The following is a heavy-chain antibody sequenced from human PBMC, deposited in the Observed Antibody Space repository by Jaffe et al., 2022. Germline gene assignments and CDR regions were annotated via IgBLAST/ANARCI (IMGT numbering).Heavy chain of an antibody. D-gene: IGHD3-3*01. J-gene: IGHJ4*02. CDR2: INHSGST. Sequence: QVQLQQWGAGLLKPSETLSLTCAVYGGSFSGYYWSWIRQPPGKGLEWIGEINHSGSTNYNPSLKSRVTISVDTSKNQFSLKLSSVTAADTAVYYCARFSFGVVILTYYFDYWGQGTLVTVSS. CDR3: ARFSFGVVILTYYFDY. V-gene: IGHV4-34*01. CDR1: GGSFSGYY.